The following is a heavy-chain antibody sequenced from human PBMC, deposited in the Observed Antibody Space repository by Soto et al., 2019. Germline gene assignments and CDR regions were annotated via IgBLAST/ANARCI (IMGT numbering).Heavy chain of an antibody. CDR2: IGTDGNT. CDR1: GFTFNSYA. CDR3: VRKYPGTRPFDY. Sequence: RLSCAASGFTFNSYAMNWVRQAPGKGLAWVSAIGTDGNTYYANSVKGRFTISRDNSRTTLYLRMNSLRVEDTALYYCVRKYPGTRPFDYWGQGTLVTVSS. D-gene: IGHD2-2*01. V-gene: IGHV3-23*01. J-gene: IGHJ4*01.